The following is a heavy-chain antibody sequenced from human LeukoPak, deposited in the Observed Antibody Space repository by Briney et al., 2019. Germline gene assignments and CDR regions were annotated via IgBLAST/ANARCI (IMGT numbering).Heavy chain of an antibody. CDR3: ASGSRRFDY. Sequence: GGSLRLSCAASGFTFSLYSMNWVRQAPGKGLEWVSYISSSSTNIYYADSVKGRFTISRDNAKNSLCLQMNSLRAEDTAVYYCASGSRRFDYWGQGTLVTVSS. J-gene: IGHJ4*02. V-gene: IGHV3-48*01. CDR1: GFTFSLYS. CDR2: ISSSSTNI. D-gene: IGHD5-12*01.